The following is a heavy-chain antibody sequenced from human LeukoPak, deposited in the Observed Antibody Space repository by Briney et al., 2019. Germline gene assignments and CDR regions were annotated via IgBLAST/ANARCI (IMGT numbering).Heavy chain of an antibody. CDR2: INPNSGGT. J-gene: IGHJ3*02. Sequence: ASVKVSFKASGYTFTGYYMHWVRQAPGQGLEWMGWINPNSGGTNYAQKFQGRVTMTRDTSISTAYMELSRLRSDDTAVYYCARDLREGITIFGVVPMGAFDIWGQGTMVTVSS. CDR1: GYTFTGYY. CDR3: ARDLREGITIFGVVPMGAFDI. V-gene: IGHV1-2*02. D-gene: IGHD3-3*01.